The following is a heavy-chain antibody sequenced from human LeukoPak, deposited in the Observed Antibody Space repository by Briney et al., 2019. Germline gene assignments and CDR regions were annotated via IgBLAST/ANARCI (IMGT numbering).Heavy chain of an antibody. J-gene: IGHJ4*02. D-gene: IGHD3/OR15-3a*01. CDR1: GGTFSSYA. CDR3: ARPVKYYDVWSGFPPFDY. CDR2: VIPIFGTA. V-gene: IGHV1-69*01. Sequence: SVKVSCKASGGTFSSYAISWVRQAPGQGLEWMGGVIPIFGTANYAQKFQGRVTITADESTSTAYMELSSLRSEDTAVYYCARPVKYYDVWSGFPPFDYWGQGTLVTASS.